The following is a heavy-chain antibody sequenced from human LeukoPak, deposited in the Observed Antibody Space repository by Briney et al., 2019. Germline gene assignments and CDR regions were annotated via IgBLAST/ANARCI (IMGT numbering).Heavy chain of an antibody. CDR2: ISSSRSYI. CDR3: ARVSYVRGVTVYYFDH. CDR1: GFTFSSYS. V-gene: IGHV3-21*01. Sequence: PGGSLRLSCAASGFTFSSYSMNWVRQAPGKGLEWASSISSSRSYIYYADSVKGRFTISRDNAKNSLYLQMNSLRAEDTAIYYCARVSYVRGVTVYYFDHWGQGTLVTVSS. D-gene: IGHD3-10*02. J-gene: IGHJ4*02.